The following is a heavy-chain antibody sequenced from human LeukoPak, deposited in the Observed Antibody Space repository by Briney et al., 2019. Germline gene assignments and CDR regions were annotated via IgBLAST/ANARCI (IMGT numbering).Heavy chain of an antibody. CDR1: GFAFDDFA. CDR3: SRNGLVDFDY. J-gene: IGHJ4*02. Sequence: GGSLRLSCTTPGFAFDDFAMSWVRQPAGKGLEWVGFIRRRAYGGAAEYAASVKGRFIISRDDSKGIAYLQMNSLKTEDTAVYYCSRNGLVDFDYWGQGSRVIVSP. CDR2: IRRRAYGGAA. V-gene: IGHV3-49*04.